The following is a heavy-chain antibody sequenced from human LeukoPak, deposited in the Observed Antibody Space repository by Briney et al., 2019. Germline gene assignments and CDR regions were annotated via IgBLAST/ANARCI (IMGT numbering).Heavy chain of an antibody. CDR3: ARDGGSALPFDY. CDR2: ISSSRGSI. V-gene: IGHV3-21*06. CDR1: GFTFSSYG. D-gene: IGHD2-15*01. Sequence: GGSLRLSCAASGFTFSSYGMNWGRQAPGKGLGWGSSISSSRGSIYSAASVKGRFTISRDNGKNSLYLQMNSLRAEDTAVYYCARDGGSALPFDYWGQGTLVTVSS. J-gene: IGHJ4*02.